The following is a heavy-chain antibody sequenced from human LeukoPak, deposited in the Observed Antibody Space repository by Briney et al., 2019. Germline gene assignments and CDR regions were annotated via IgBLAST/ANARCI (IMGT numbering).Heavy chain of an antibody. Sequence: ASVQVSCKASGGTFRSYAISWVRQAPGQGLEWMGGIIPIFGTANYAQKFQGRVTTTADESTSTAYMELSSLRSEDTAVYYCARDRPITIAVAGTGYFDYWGQGTLVTVSS. CDR1: GGTFRSYA. D-gene: IGHD6-19*01. CDR2: IIPIFGTA. J-gene: IGHJ4*02. CDR3: ARDRPITIAVAGTGYFDY. V-gene: IGHV1-69*13.